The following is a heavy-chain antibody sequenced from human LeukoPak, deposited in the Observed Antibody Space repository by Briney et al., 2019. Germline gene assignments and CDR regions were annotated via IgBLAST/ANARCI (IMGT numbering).Heavy chain of an antibody. Sequence: SETLSLTCTISGGSISSYYWSWIRQPPGKGLEWIGYIYYSGSTNYNPSLKSRVTISVDTSKNQFSLKLSSVTAADTAVYYCARTTEGGYTYDYFYYYYMDVWGKGTTVTISS. CDR2: IYYSGST. D-gene: IGHD5-18*01. J-gene: IGHJ6*03. CDR1: GGSISSYY. V-gene: IGHV4-59*01. CDR3: ARTTEGGYTYDYFYYYYMDV.